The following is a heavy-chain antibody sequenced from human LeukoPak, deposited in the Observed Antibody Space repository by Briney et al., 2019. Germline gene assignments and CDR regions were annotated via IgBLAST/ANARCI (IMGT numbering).Heavy chain of an antibody. J-gene: IGHJ6*03. Sequence: GASVKVSCKASGYTFTSYAMNWVRQAPGQGLEWMGWINTNTGNPTYAQGFTGRFVFSLDTSVSTAYLQISSLKAEDTAVYYCARDAVAAPNYYYYYMDVWGKGTTVTVSS. CDR1: GYTFTSYA. CDR2: INTNTGNP. CDR3: ARDAVAAPNYYYYYMDV. D-gene: IGHD6-6*01. V-gene: IGHV7-4-1*02.